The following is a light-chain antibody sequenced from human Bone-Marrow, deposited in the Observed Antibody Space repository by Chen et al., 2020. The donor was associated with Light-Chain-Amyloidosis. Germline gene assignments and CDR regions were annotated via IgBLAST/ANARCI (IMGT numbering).Light chain of an antibody. CDR3: QHCYSTPRT. Sequence: DIQITQSPSYLSASVGDKVIITCRASQNICNYLDWYQQNTGKAPKFLISAASSLQSGVPSRFSGCGSGTDFTLTISSLEPEDFATYFCQHCYSTPRTFGAGTKVEIK. CDR2: AAS. V-gene: IGKV1-39*01. J-gene: IGKJ4*01. CDR1: QNICNY.